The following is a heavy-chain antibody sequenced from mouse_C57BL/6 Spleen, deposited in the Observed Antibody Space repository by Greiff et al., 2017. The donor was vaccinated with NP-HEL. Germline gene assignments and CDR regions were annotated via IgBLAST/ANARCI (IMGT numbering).Heavy chain of an antibody. CDR1: GYAFSSSW. V-gene: IGHV1-82*01. CDR2: IYPGDGDT. Sequence: VQLQQSGPELVKPGASVKISCKASGYAFSSSWMNWVKQRPGKGLEWIGRIYPGDGDTNYNGKFKGKATLTADKSSSTAYMQLSSLTSEDSAVYFCAKGRVTTEFAYWGQGTRVTVSA. J-gene: IGHJ3*01. D-gene: IGHD2-2*01. CDR3: AKGRVTTEFAY.